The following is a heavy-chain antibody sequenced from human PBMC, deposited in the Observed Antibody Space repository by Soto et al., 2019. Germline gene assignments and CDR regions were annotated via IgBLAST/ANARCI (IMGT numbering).Heavy chain of an antibody. J-gene: IGHJ6*02. Sequence: QVQLVQSGAEVKTPGSSVKVSCKASGGSLSNYGISWVRQAPGQGLERMGGIIPVFGTANYEQKFQAIVTITADESTRIAYMAVTIPRSDATAVYYCAIGAATKIVVTTIYGMDVWGQGTTVTVPS. CDR2: IIPVFGTA. V-gene: IGHV1-69*12. CDR1: GGSLSNYG. CDR3: AIGAATKIVVTTIYGMDV. D-gene: IGHD2-21*02.